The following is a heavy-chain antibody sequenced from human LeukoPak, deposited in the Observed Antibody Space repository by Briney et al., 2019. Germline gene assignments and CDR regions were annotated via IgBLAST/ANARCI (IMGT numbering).Heavy chain of an antibody. CDR2: LSSSAATT. Sequence: GGSLRLSCSSSGFTFITYAMSWVRQAPGKGLEWVSGLSSSAATTYYADSAKGRFTISRDNSKNALYLQMNSLRGDDTAIYYCAKSVGIIRRGAFDIWGQGTMVTVSS. V-gene: IGHV3-23*01. D-gene: IGHD3-10*01. CDR1: GFTFITYA. J-gene: IGHJ3*02. CDR3: AKSVGIIRRGAFDI.